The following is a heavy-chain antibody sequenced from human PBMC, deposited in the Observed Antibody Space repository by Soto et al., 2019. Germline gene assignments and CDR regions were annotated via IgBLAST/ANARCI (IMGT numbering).Heavy chain of an antibody. Sequence: PGGSLRLSCAASGFTFRSYGMHWVRQAPGKGLEWVAVISYDGSNKYYADSVKGRFTISRDNSKNTLYLQMNSLRAEDTAVYYCANHRYSSGWYLGHWGQGTLVTVS. CDR1: GFTFRSYG. CDR3: ANHRYSSGWYLGH. J-gene: IGHJ4*02. V-gene: IGHV3-30*18. D-gene: IGHD6-19*01. CDR2: ISYDGSNK.